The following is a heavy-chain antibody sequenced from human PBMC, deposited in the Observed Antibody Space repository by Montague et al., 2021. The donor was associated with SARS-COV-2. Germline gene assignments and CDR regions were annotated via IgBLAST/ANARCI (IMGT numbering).Heavy chain of an antibody. V-gene: IGHV2-70*01. J-gene: IGHJ4*02. CDR2: IXXXYYN. D-gene: IGHD6-19*01. CDR1: GFSLSTSGMC. CDR3: ARISAWYSSGWSAFDY. Sequence: VKPTQTLTPTCTFSGFSLSTSGMCVSWIRQPPGKALEWLALIXXXYYNYYSTSLKTRLTISKDTSNNQVVLTMPNMDPVDTATYYCARISAWYSSGWSAFDYWGQGTLVTVSS.